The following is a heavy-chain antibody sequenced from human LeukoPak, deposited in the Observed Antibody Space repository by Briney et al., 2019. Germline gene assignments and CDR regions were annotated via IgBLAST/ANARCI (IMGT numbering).Heavy chain of an antibody. CDR2: ISSSSSYI. D-gene: IGHD2-2*02. V-gene: IGHV3-21*01. CDR3: ARDLYTGYYYGMDV. J-gene: IGHJ6*02. CDR1: GFTFSTYS. Sequence: GGSLRLSCAASGFTFSTYSMNWVRQAPGKGLEWVSSISSSSSYIYYADSVKGRFTISRDNAKNSLYLQMNSLRAEDTAVYYCARDLYTGYYYGMDVWGQGTTVTVSS.